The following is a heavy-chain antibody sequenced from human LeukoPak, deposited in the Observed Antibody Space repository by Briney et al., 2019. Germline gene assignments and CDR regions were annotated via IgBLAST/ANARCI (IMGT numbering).Heavy chain of an antibody. Sequence: GSLRLSCAASGFTFSSYRMNWVRRAPGEGLEWVSSISSSSSYIYYADSVKGRFTISRDNAKKSLYLQMNSLRAEDTAVYYCAREKKSSTSMDYWGQGTLVTVST. V-gene: IGHV3-21*01. D-gene: IGHD2-2*01. J-gene: IGHJ4*02. CDR2: ISSSSSYI. CDR3: AREKKSSTSMDY. CDR1: GFTFSSYR.